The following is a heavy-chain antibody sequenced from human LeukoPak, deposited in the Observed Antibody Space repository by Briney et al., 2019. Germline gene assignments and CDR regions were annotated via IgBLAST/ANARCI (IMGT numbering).Heavy chain of an antibody. Sequence: GGSLRLSCAASGSIFSSYAMSWVRQAPGKGLEWVSAISGSGGVTYHAESVKGRFTISRDNSKNTLYLQMNSLRAEDTAVYYCAKDKYTIQRNFFDYWGQGTLVTVSS. D-gene: IGHD2-2*02. V-gene: IGHV3-23*01. J-gene: IGHJ4*02. CDR2: ISGSGGVT. CDR1: GSIFSSYA. CDR3: AKDKYTIQRNFFDY.